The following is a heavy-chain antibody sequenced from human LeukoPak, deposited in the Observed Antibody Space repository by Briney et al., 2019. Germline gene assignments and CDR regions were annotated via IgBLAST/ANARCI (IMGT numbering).Heavy chain of an antibody. J-gene: IGHJ4*02. V-gene: IGHV1-69*13. D-gene: IGHD1-26*01. CDR2: IIPIFGTA. CDR1: GGTFSSYA. Sequence: GASVKVSCKASGGTFSSYAISWVRQAPGQGLEWMGGIIPIFGTANYAQKFQGRVTITADESTSTAYMELNSLRDEDTAVYYCARVEGALPYFDYWGQGTLVTVSS. CDR3: ARVEGALPYFDY.